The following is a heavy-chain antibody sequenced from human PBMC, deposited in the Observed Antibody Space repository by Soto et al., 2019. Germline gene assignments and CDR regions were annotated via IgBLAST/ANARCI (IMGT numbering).Heavy chain of an antibody. V-gene: IGHV4-30-4*01. D-gene: IGHD6-6*01. CDR2: IYYSGST. Sequence: SETLSLTCTVSGGSISSGDYYWSWIRQPPGKGLEWIGYIYYSGSTYYNPSLKSRVTISVDTSKNQFSLKLSSVTAADTAVYYCAAHPTAARTFDYWGQGTLVTVSS. J-gene: IGHJ4*02. CDR1: GGSISSGDYY. CDR3: AAHPTAARTFDY.